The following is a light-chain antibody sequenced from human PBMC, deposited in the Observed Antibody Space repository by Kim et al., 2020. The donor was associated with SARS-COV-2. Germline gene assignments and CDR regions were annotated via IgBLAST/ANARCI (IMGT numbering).Light chain of an antibody. Sequence: SASVGDSVTITCRASESIGTGLAWYQQKPGRAPRLLIYLASTLENGVPSRFSGTGSGTEFSLSITSLQPDDFATYYCQHYSRFPYTFGQGTKLEI. V-gene: IGKV1-5*03. CDR2: LAS. CDR1: ESIGTG. CDR3: QHYSRFPYT. J-gene: IGKJ2*01.